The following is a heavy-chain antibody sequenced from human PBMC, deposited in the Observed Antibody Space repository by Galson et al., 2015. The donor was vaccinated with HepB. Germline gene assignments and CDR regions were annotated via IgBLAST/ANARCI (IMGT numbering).Heavy chain of an antibody. CDR3: AKDPGYSDYGGNWLDP. CDR2: ISYAGTNK. D-gene: IGHD4-23*01. CDR1: GFTFSSYG. J-gene: IGHJ5*02. Sequence: SLRLSCAASGFTFSSYGVHWVRQAPGKGLEWVAVISYAGTNKYYADSVKGRFTISRDNSKNTLYLQMNSLRAEDTAVYYCAKDPGYSDYGGNWLDPWGQGTLVTVSS. V-gene: IGHV3-30*18.